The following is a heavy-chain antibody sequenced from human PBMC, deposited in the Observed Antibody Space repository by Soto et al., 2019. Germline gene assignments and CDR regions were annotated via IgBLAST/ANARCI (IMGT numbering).Heavy chain of an antibody. V-gene: IGHV4-31*03. D-gene: IGHD3-9*01. CDR3: ARGGGGYDILTGYDAFDI. CDR1: GGSISSGGYY. J-gene: IGHJ3*02. CDR2: IYYSGST. Sequence: SETLSLTCTVSGGSISSGGYYWSWIRQRPGQGLVWIGYIYYSGSTYYNPSIKSRVTIAVDTSKNQSSRKLSSVTAANTAVYYCARGGGGYDILTGYDAFDIWGQGTMVTVSS.